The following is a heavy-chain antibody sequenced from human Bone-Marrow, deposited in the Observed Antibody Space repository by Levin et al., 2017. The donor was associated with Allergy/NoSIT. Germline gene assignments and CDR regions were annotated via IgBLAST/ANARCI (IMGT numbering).Heavy chain of an antibody. J-gene: IGHJ6*02. CDR3: AREKVDCSDGVCYSDGLDV. CDR2: ISANSSTI. Sequence: PGGSLRLSCAASGFNLSSFEMNWVRQAPGRGLEWVAFISANSSTIYHGDSVKGRIAISRDNAKNSLYLQMNSLRAGDTAIYYCAREKVDCSDGVCYSDGLDVWGQGTTVTVSS. V-gene: IGHV3-48*03. D-gene: IGHD2-8*02. CDR1: GFNLSSFE.